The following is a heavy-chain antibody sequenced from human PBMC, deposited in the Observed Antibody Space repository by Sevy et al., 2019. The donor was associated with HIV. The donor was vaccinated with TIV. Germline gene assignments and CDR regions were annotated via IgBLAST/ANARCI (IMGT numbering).Heavy chain of an antibody. Sequence: SETLSLTCTVSGGSVTSDSYYWAWIRQPAGKGLEWIGSVYYIGGTYYKSSLKSRVTLSVDTSKNQFSLNLSSVTAADTAVYYCARHPYGDYVGYFDPWGQGTLVTVSS. CDR2: VYYIGGT. CDR1: GGSVTSDSYY. J-gene: IGHJ5*02. V-gene: IGHV4-39*01. D-gene: IGHD4-17*01. CDR3: ARHPYGDYVGYFDP.